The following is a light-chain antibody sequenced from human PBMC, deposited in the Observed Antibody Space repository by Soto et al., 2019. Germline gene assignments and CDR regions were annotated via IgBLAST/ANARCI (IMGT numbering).Light chain of an antibody. CDR2: GNS. CDR3: QSYDSSLSGFVV. J-gene: IGLJ2*01. V-gene: IGLV1-40*01. CDR1: SSNIGAGYD. Sequence: QAVVTQEPSLTVSPGQRVTISCTGSSSNIGAGYDVHWYQQLPGTAPKLLIYGNSNRPSGVPDRFSGSKSGTSASLAITGLQAEDEADYYCQSYDSSLSGFVVFGGGTQLTVL.